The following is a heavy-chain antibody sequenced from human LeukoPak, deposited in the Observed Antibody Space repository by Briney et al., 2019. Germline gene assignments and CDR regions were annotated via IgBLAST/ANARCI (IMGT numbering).Heavy chain of an antibody. CDR3: ASGGHVDY. V-gene: IGHV3-7*01. CDR1: GFIFSSCW. D-gene: IGHD3-16*01. CDR2: INQDGSEK. Sequence: QPGGSLRLSCVASGFIFSSCWMTWVRLAPGKGLEWVANINQDGSEKYYVDSVKGRFTISRDNAKNSLYLQMNSLRAEDTAVYYCASGGHVDYCGQGTLVTVSS. J-gene: IGHJ4*02.